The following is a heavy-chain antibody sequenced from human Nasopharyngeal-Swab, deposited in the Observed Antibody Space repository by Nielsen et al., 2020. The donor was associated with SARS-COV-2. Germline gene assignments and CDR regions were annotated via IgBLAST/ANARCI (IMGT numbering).Heavy chain of an antibody. J-gene: IGHJ4*02. Sequence: GESLKISCAASGFTFDDYAMHWVRQAPGKGLEWVSLISGDGGSTYYADSVKGRFTISRDNAKNSLYLQMNSLRAEDTAVYYCASGKGYYYGSGTFDYWGQGTLVTVSS. CDR2: ISGDGGST. CDR3: ASGKGYYYGSGTFDY. CDR1: GFTFDDYA. V-gene: IGHV3-43*02. D-gene: IGHD3-10*01.